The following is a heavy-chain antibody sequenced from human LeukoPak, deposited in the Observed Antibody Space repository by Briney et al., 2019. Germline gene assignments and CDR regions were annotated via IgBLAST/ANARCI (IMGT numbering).Heavy chain of an antibody. CDR2: ITGSGGRT. CDR1: GFIFDNYA. CDR3: ARDSWGFDF. V-gene: IGHV3-23*01. J-gene: IGHJ4*02. D-gene: IGHD7-27*01. Sequence: SGGSLRLSCAASGFIFDNYAMSWVRQAPGKGLEWVSTITGSGGRTYFADSVKGRFTISRDNSKNMVDLYVSNLKIEDTAVYYCARDSWGFDFWGQGTLVTVSS.